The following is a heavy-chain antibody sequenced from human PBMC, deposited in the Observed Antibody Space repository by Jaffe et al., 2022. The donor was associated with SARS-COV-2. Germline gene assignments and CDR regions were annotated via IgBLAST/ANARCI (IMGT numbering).Heavy chain of an antibody. CDR3: ARMYYDSSGYQFDY. V-gene: IGHV4-61*02. CDR2: IYTSGST. D-gene: IGHD3-22*01. J-gene: IGHJ4*02. Sequence: QVQLQESGPGLVKPSQTLSLTCTVSGGSISSGSYYWSWIRQPAGQGLEWIGRIYTSGSTNYNPSLKSRVTISVDTSKNQFSLKLTSVTAADTAVYYCARMYYDSSGYQFDYWGQGTLVTVSS. CDR1: GGSISSGSYY.